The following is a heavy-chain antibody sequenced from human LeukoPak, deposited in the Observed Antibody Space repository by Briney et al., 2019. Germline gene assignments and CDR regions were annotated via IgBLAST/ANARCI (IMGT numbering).Heavy chain of an antibody. CDR3: ARGKRSYYPIEYFQH. V-gene: IGHV1-69*13. J-gene: IGHJ1*01. Sequence: ASVKVSCKASGGTFSSYAISWVRQAPGQGLEWMGGIIPIFGTANYAQKFQGRVTITADESTSTAYMELSSLRSEDTAVCYCARGKRSYYPIEYFQHWGQGTLVTVSS. CDR2: IIPIFGTA. D-gene: IGHD1-26*01. CDR1: GGTFSSYA.